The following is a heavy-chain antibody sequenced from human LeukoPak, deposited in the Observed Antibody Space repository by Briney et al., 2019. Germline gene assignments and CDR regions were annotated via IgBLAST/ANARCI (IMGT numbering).Heavy chain of an antibody. V-gene: IGHV3-7*03. CDR2: IKEDGSSQ. CDR3: AKDMAVAGTGDY. CDR1: GFTFSHSW. D-gene: IGHD6-19*01. J-gene: IGHJ4*02. Sequence: GGSLRLSCVASGFTFSHSWMTWVRQAPGKGLEWVGHIKEDGSSQNYADSVKGRFTISRDNSKNTLYLQMNSLRAEDTAVYYCAKDMAVAGTGDYWGQGTLVTVSS.